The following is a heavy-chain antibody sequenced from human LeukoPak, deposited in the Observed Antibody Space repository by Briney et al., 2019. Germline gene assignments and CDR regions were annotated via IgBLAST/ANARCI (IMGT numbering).Heavy chain of an antibody. CDR1: GFTVSSNY. D-gene: IGHD7-27*01. CDR3: ARSELGIGHYFDY. Sequence: PGGSLRLSCAASGFTVSSNYMSWVRQAPGKGLEWVSVIYSGGSTYYADSVKGRFTISRDNSKNTLYLQMNSLRAEDTAVYYCARSELGIGHYFDYWGQGTLVTVSS. J-gene: IGHJ4*02. CDR2: IYSGGST. V-gene: IGHV3-53*05.